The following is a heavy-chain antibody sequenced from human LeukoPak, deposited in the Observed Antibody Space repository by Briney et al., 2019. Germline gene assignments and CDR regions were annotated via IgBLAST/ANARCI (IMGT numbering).Heavy chain of an antibody. CDR3: AKDWGATLYHLDY. CDR1: AFKFGSYA. J-gene: IGHJ4*02. Sequence: GRSLRLSCEASAFKFGSYAMHWVRQAPGKGLEWVAVIRYDGSNKHYADSVKGRFTISRDNSKNTLYLQMNSMRAEDTAVYYCAKDWGATLYHLDYWGQGTLVTVSS. CDR2: IRYDGSNK. D-gene: IGHD1-26*01. V-gene: IGHV3-33*06.